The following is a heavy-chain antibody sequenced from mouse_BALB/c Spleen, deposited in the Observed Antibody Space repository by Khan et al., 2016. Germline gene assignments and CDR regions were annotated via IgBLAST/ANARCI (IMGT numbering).Heavy chain of an antibody. J-gene: IGHJ2*01. V-gene: IGHV1-4*01. CDR3: AREETNYALFDY. CDR1: GYIFTSYT. D-gene: IGHD2-1*01. CDR2: INPDSAYT. Sequence: MQLQESGAELARPGAAMKMSCKTSGYIFTSYTIQWIKQRPGQGLEWIGYINPDSAYTDYNQRFKDKATLTADTSSSTAYMQLSSLTSEDSAVYYWAREETNYALFDYGGQGTTLTGSS.